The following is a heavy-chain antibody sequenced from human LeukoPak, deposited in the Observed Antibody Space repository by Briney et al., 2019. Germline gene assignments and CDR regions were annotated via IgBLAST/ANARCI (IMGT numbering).Heavy chain of an antibody. CDR3: ARVDRRGPTKDY. V-gene: IGHV4-39*07. J-gene: IGHJ4*02. CDR1: GGSISSSSYY. Sequence: SSETLSLTCTVSGGSISSSSYYWGWIRQPPGKGLEWIGSIYYSGSTYYNPSLKSRVTISVDTSKNQFSLKLTSVTAADTAVYYCARVDRRGPTKDYWGQGTLVTVSS. D-gene: IGHD1-26*01. CDR2: IYYSGST.